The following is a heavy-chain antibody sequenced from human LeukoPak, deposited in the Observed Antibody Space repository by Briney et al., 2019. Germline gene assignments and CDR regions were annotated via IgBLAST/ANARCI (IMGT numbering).Heavy chain of an antibody. J-gene: IGHJ4*02. V-gene: IGHV4-38-2*02. CDR3: ARVVASTSIDS. CDR2: IHHSGSV. Sequence: PSETLSLTCIVSGYSIISDYFWGWVRPPPGKGPEWIGSIHHSGSVYYNPSLKSRVTISVDPSKNRFSLKVTSVTAADTALYYCARVVASTSIDSWGQGTLVTVSS. CDR1: GYSIISDYF. D-gene: IGHD2-15*01.